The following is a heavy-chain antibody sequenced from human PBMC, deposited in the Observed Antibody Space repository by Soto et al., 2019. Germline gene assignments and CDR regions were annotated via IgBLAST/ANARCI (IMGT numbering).Heavy chain of an antibody. V-gene: IGHV4-39*01. Sequence: QLQLQESGPGLVKPSETLSLTCTVSGASINSGSYYWAWIRQPPGKGLEWIGSIYYTGTTYYNPSLRSRVTISVDMSKSQFSLKLTSMTASDTAVYYCARPINHAFDVWGQGTMVTVS. CDR3: ARPINHAFDV. CDR1: GASINSGSYY. CDR2: IYYTGTT. J-gene: IGHJ3*01.